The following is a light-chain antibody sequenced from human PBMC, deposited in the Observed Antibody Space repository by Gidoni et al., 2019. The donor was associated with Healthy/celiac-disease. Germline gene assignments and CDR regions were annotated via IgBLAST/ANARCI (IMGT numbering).Light chain of an antibody. CDR3: QAWDSSTAV. V-gene: IGLV3-1*01. CDR1: KLGDKY. CDR2: QDS. Sequence: SYELTQPPSVSVSPGQTASITCSGDKLGDKYACWYQQTPGQSHVLVIYQDSKRPSGIPERFSGSNSGNTATLTISGTQAMDEADYYCQAWDSSTAVFGGGTKLTVL. J-gene: IGLJ2*01.